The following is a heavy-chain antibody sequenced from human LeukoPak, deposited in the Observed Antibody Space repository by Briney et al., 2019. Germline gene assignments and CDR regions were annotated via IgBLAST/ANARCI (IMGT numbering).Heavy chain of an antibody. J-gene: IGHJ5*02. V-gene: IGHV4-59*01. CDR2: IYYSGST. CDR3: ARVACSSTSCYVHPNWFDP. Sequence: SETLSLTCTVSGGSISSYYWSWIRQPPGKGLEWIGYIYYSGSTNYNPSLKSRVTISVDTSKNQFSLKLSSVTAADTAVYYCARVACSSTSCYVHPNWFDPWGQGTLVTVSS. CDR1: GGSISSYY. D-gene: IGHD2-2*01.